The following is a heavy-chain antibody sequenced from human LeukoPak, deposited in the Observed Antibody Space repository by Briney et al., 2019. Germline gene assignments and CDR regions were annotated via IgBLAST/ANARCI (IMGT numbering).Heavy chain of an antibody. Sequence: GSLRLSCAASGFTVSSNYMSWVRQAPGKGLEWVSVIYSGGSTYYADSVKGRFTISRDNSKNTLYLQMNSLRAEDAAVYYCARAPAVIADFDYWGQGTLVTVSS. J-gene: IGHJ4*02. V-gene: IGHV3-66*01. CDR3: ARAPAVIADFDY. CDR1: GFTVSSNY. D-gene: IGHD6-13*01. CDR2: IYSGGST.